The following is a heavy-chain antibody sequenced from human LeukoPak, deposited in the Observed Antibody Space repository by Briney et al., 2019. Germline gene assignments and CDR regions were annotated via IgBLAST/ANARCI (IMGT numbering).Heavy chain of an antibody. V-gene: IGHV3-74*01. D-gene: IGHD1-26*01. CDR3: AKENPVGGTNYFDY. J-gene: IGHJ4*02. CDR2: ITNDGSST. Sequence: GGSLRLSCAASGLTFSSHWMHWVRQAPGKGLVWVSRITNDGSSTTYADSVKGRFTISRDNSKNTLYLQMNTLRAEDRAVYYCAKENPVGGTNYFDYWGQGTLVTVAS. CDR1: GLTFSSHW.